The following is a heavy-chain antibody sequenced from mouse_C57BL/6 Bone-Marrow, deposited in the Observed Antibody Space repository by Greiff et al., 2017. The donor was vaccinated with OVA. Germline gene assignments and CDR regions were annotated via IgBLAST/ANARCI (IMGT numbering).Heavy chain of an antibody. CDR2: IDPNSGGT. CDR3: ARSDVMTTVVVRYFDV. D-gene: IGHD1-1*01. CDR1: GYTFTSYW. J-gene: IGHJ1*03. V-gene: IGHV1-72*01. Sequence: QVHVKQPGAELVKPGASVKLSCKASGYTFTSYWMHWVKQRPGRGLEWIGRIDPNSGGTKYNEKFKSKATLTVDKPSSTAYMQLSSLTSEDSAVYYCARSDVMTTVVVRYFDVWGTGTTVTVSS.